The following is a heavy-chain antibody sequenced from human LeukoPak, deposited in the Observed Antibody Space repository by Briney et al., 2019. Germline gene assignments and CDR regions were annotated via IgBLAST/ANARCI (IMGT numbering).Heavy chain of an antibody. Sequence: GGSLRLSCAASGFTVSSNYMSWVRQAPGKGLEWVSVIYSGGSTYYADSVKGRFTISRDNSKNTLYLQMNSLRAEDTAVYYCARGVWLFFLFGREYYFDYWGQGTLVTVSS. V-gene: IGHV3-66*01. CDR2: IYSGGST. J-gene: IGHJ4*02. CDR1: GFTVSSNY. D-gene: IGHD3-22*01. CDR3: ARGVWLFFLFGREYYFDY.